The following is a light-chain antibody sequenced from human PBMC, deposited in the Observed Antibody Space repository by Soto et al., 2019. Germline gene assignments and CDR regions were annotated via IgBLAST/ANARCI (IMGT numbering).Light chain of an antibody. CDR2: GAS. CDR1: QTIRSNY. Sequence: ETVLTQSPGTVSLSPGERATLSCRASQTIRSNYLAWYRQTPGQAPRLLIYGASNRATGIADRFSGSGSGTDFTLIISRLEPEDFALYYCQQYGSSPWTFGQGTKVEIK. J-gene: IGKJ1*01. CDR3: QQYGSSPWT. V-gene: IGKV3-20*01.